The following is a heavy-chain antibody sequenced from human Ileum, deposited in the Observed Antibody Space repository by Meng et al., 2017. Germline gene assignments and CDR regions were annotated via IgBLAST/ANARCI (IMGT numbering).Heavy chain of an antibody. J-gene: IGHJ4*02. CDR2: INRCGDS. CDR3: ARAWSSSWSFLDF. D-gene: IGHD6-13*01. V-gene: IGHV4-34*01. Sequence: QVQLLPLRAGVLKPLASLSSRLAVFFVSFTWYHLTCTRQAPGQGLEWVGEINRCGDSSYNPSLKSLRTRFVDSSKNQFFLNLTSVTPAGTDVYYCARAWSSSWSFLDFWGQGGLVTVSS. CDR1: FVSFTWYH.